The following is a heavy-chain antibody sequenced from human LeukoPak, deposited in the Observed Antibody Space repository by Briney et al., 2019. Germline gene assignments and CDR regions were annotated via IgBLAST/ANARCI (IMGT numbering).Heavy chain of an antibody. CDR3: AEDSYYDSSGLPDY. CDR2: ISWNSGSI. CDR1: GFTFDDYA. D-gene: IGHD3-22*01. Sequence: PGRSLRLSCAASGFTFDDYAMHWVRQAPGKGLEWVSGISWNSGSIGYADSVKGRFTISRDNAKNSLYLQMNSLRAEDTALYYCAEDSYYDSSGLPDYWGQGTLVTVSS. V-gene: IGHV3-9*01. J-gene: IGHJ4*02.